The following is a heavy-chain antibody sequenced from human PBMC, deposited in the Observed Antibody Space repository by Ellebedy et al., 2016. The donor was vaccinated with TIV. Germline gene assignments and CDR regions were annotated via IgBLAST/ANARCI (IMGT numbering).Heavy chain of an antibody. Sequence: ASVKVSXXASAYTFTSYYMHCMRQAPGQGLEWMGIINPNGGRTSYAQKFQGRVTMTRDTSTSTVYMELSSLRSEDTAVYYCARGSIQLPQVITMVRGVIITTHFDYWGQGTLVTVSS. D-gene: IGHD3-10*01. CDR3: ARGSIQLPQVITMVRGVIITTHFDY. V-gene: IGHV1-46*01. J-gene: IGHJ4*02. CDR2: INPNGGRT. CDR1: AYTFTSYY.